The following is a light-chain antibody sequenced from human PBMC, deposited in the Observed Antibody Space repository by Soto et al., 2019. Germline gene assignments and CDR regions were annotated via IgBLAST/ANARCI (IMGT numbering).Light chain of an antibody. CDR2: SAS. J-gene: IGKJ4*01. V-gene: IGKV3-15*01. CDR1: QSVMNN. Sequence: EIVMTQSPAPLSVSPGERVTLSCRASQSVMNNLAWYQHKPGQAPRLLISSASTVATVNPARFTVSGYGTAFPLTLNRLRSADVADYYCQQFHRWPVTFVGGAKVEI. CDR3: QQFHRWPVT.